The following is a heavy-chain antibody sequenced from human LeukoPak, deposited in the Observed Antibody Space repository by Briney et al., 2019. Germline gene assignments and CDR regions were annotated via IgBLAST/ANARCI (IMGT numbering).Heavy chain of an antibody. D-gene: IGHD1-26*01. CDR3: ARDHMGYDY. V-gene: IGHV3-48*04. CDR1: GFTFSSYS. Sequence: GGSLRLSCAASGFTFSSYSMNWVRQAPGKGLEWVSYISSGRSTTYYAGSVKGRFTVSRDNAKNSLYLQMNSLRAEDTAVYYCARDHMGYDYWGQGTLVTVSS. J-gene: IGHJ4*02. CDR2: ISSGRSTT.